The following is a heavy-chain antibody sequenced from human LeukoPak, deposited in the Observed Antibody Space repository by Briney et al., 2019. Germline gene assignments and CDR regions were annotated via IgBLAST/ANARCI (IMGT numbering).Heavy chain of an antibody. CDR3: AKDLGVYIAAAGPFDY. J-gene: IGHJ4*02. D-gene: IGHD6-13*01. CDR2: ISGSGGST. CDR1: GFTLSQSA. Sequence: GGSLRLSCAASGFTLSQSAMSWVRQAPGKGLEWVSAISGSGGSTYYADSVKGRFTISRDNSKNTLYLQMNSLRAEDTAVYYCAKDLGVYIAAAGPFDYWGQGTLVTVSS. V-gene: IGHV3-23*01.